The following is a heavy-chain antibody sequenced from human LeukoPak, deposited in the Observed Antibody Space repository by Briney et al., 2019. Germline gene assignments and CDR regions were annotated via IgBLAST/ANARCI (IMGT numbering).Heavy chain of an antibody. J-gene: IGHJ4*02. Sequence: GASVKVSCKASGHTFTSYDINWVRQATGQGLEWMGWMNPNSGNTGYAQKFQGRVTMTRNTSISTAYMELSSLRSEDTAVYYCARGGSSSWYSRSGWYALDYWGQGTLVTVSS. V-gene: IGHV1-8*01. CDR1: GHTFTSYD. CDR2: MNPNSGNT. D-gene: IGHD6-13*01. CDR3: ARGGSSSWYSRSGWYALDY.